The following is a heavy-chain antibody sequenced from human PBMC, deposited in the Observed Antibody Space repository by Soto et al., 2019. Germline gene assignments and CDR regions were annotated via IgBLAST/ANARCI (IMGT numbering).Heavy chain of an antibody. J-gene: IGHJ3*02. V-gene: IGHV4-59*08. CDR3: ARRGTRGAFDI. CDR1: GGSISSYY. CDR2: IYYSGST. Sequence: QVQLQESGPGLVKPSETLSLTCTVSGGSISSYYWSWIRQPPGKGLEWIGYIYYSGSTNYNPSLKSRVTISVDTSKNQFSLKLSSVNAADTAVYYCARRGTRGAFDIWGQGTMVTVSS.